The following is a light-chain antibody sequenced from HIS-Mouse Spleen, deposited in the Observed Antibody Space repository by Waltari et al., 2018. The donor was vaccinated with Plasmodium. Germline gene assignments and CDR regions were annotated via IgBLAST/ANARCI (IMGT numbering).Light chain of an antibody. Sequence: DIQMTQSPSSMSAAVGDRVTINCQASQDISNYLNWYQQKPGKAPKVLIYDASNFETGVPSRFSGSGSGTDFTFTISSLQPEDIATYYCQQYDNLPLTFGGGTKVEIK. V-gene: IGKV1-33*01. CDR3: QQYDNLPLT. CDR2: DAS. J-gene: IGKJ4*01. CDR1: QDISNY.